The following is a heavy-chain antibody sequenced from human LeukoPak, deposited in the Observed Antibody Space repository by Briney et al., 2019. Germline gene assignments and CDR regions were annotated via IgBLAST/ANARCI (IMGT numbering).Heavy chain of an antibody. J-gene: IGHJ4*02. V-gene: IGHV3-66*01. CDR3: ARGEIMDY. CDR1: GFTVSSNY. Sequence: GGSLRLSCAASGFTVSSNYLSWVRQAPGKGLEWVSVIDSDGSTYYADAVKGRFIISRDNSKNTLYLRMNSLRAEDTAVYYCARGEIMDYWGQGTLVTVSS. CDR2: IDSDGST. D-gene: IGHD5-24*01.